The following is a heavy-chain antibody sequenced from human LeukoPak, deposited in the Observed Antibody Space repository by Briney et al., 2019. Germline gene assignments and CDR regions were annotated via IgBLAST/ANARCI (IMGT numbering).Heavy chain of an antibody. Sequence: PSQTLSLTCTVSGGSISSGSYYWSWIRQPAGKGLEWIGRIYTSGSTNYNPSLKSRVTISVDTSKNQFSLKLSSVTAADTAVYYCARRADFWSGYYTGVTKKPFDYWGQGTLVTVSS. CDR1: GGSISSGSYY. CDR3: ARRADFWSGYYTGVTKKPFDY. D-gene: IGHD3-3*01. J-gene: IGHJ4*02. CDR2: IYTSGST. V-gene: IGHV4-61*02.